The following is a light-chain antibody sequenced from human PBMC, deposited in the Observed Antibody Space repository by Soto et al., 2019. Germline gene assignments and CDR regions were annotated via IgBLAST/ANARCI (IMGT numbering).Light chain of an antibody. J-gene: IGKJ2*01. Sequence: VMTQTPLSSPVTLGQPASISCRSSQSLVHSDGYTYLSWLHQRPGQPPRLLIYRVSNRFSGVPDRFSGSGECTALTLKISRVEAEDVGIYCCRQATLFPPYTFGPGTKLEI. V-gene: IGKV2-24*01. CDR1: QSLVHSDGYTY. CDR2: RVS. CDR3: RQATLFPPYT.